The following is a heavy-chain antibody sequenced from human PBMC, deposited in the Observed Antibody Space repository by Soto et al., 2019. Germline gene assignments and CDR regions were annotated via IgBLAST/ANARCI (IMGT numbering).Heavy chain of an antibody. CDR3: ARSAPIQMATTLFDY. D-gene: IGHD1-1*01. V-gene: IGHV4-30-4*01. CDR2: IYYSGST. CDR1: GGSISSGDYY. J-gene: IGHJ4*02. Sequence: SETLSLTCTVSGGSISSGDYYWSWIRQPPGKGLEWIGYIYYSGSTYYNPSLKSRVTISVDTSKNQFSLKLSSVTAADTAVYYCARSAPIQMATTLFDYWGQGTLVTVSS.